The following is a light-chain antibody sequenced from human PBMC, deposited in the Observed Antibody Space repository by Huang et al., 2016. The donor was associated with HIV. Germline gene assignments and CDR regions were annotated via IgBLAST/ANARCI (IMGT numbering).Light chain of an antibody. V-gene: IGKV4-1*01. Sequence: DIVMTQSPDSLTVSLGERATIHCKSSQSLLYNSNNKIYLNWYQQKPGQPPKLLIYWASLRESGVPARFSGSGSGTNFTLTISSLQAEDVAVYYCQQYYSSLWTFGQGTKVEIK. J-gene: IGKJ1*01. CDR1: QSLLYNSNNKIY. CDR3: QQYYSSLWT. CDR2: WAS.